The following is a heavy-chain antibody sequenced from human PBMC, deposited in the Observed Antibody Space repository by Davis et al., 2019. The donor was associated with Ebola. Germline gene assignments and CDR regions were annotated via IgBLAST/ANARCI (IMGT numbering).Heavy chain of an antibody. Sequence: GESLKISCAASGFTFSSYWMHWVRQVPGKGLVWVSGVNGDGITTVYADSVKGRFTISRDNAKNTLFLQMNSLRADDTAVYYCARGAFSPGIDYSGQGTLVTVSS. CDR2: VNGDGITT. D-gene: IGHD3-3*02. CDR1: GFTFSSYW. J-gene: IGHJ4*02. CDR3: ARGAFSPGIDY. V-gene: IGHV3-74*01.